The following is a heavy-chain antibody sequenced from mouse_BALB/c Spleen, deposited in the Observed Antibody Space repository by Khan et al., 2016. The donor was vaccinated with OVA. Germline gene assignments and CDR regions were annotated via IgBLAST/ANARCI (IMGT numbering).Heavy chain of an antibody. CDR2: VYPGNSDT. CDR3: TRKQTGSWFVY. V-gene: IGHV1-5*01. Sequence: VQLQQPGTVLARPGASVKMSCKASGYSFTTYWIHWVKQRPGQGLEWIGAVYPGNSDTTYNQNFKDKAKLTAVISASTAYMDLTSLTNEDSAVYFCTRKQTGSWFVYWGQGTLVTVSA. CDR1: GYSFTTYW. J-gene: IGHJ3*01. D-gene: IGHD4-1*01.